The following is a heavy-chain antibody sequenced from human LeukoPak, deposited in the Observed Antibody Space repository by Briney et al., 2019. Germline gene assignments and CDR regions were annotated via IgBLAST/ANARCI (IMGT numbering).Heavy chain of an antibody. CDR1: GFTFSGYW. Sequence: PGRSLRLSCAASGFTFSGYWMHWVRQAPGKGLVWVSRINSDGYSITYADSVKGRFTISRDNSKNTVDLQLNSLRAEDTAVYYCARDLIGRYTFDYCGQGTLVTVSS. J-gene: IGHJ4*02. D-gene: IGHD3-10*01. CDR3: ARDLIGRYTFDY. CDR2: INSDGYSI. V-gene: IGHV3-74*03.